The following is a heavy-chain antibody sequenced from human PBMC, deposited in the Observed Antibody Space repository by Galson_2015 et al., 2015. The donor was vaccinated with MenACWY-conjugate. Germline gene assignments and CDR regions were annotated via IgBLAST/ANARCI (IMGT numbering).Heavy chain of an antibody. CDR2: ISFDGNNR. Sequence: SLRLSCAASAFTFSSYAMHWVRQAPGTGLEWVAFISFDGNNRYYADSVKGRFTISRGNSRNTLYLQMNSLRAEDTAIYYCASNRRDAYNPDAFDIWGQGTMVTVSS. CDR1: AFTFSSYA. CDR3: ASNRRDAYNPDAFDI. V-gene: IGHV3-30*04. D-gene: IGHD5-24*01. J-gene: IGHJ3*02.